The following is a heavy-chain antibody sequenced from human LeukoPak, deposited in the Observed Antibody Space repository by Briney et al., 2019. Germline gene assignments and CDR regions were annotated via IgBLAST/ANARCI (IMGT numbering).Heavy chain of an antibody. J-gene: IGHJ3*02. CDR1: GYTFTSYA. CDR2: INTNTGNP. D-gene: IGHD6-19*01. Sequence: ASVKVSCKASGYTFTSYAMNWVRQAPGQGLEWIGWINTNTGNPTYAQGFTGRFVFSLDTSVSTAYLQISSLKAEDTAVYYCARDRYSSGWYSAFDIWGQGTMVTVSS. V-gene: IGHV7-4-1*02. CDR3: ARDRYSSGWYSAFDI.